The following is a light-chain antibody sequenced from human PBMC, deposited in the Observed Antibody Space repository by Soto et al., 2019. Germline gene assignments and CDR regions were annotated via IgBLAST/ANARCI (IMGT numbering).Light chain of an antibody. V-gene: IGKV3-11*01. J-gene: IGKJ2*01. CDR2: DAS. CDR1: QSVSSY. CDR3: QHRSNWPPYT. Sequence: EIVLTQSPATLSLPPGERATLSCRASQSVSSYLAWYQQKPGQAPRLLIYDASNRATGIPARFSGSGSGTDFTLTISSLEPEDFAVYYCQHRSNWPPYTFGQGTKLEIK.